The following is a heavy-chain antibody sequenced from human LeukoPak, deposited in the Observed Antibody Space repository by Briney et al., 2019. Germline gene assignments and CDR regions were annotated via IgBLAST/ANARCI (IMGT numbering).Heavy chain of an antibody. CDR1: GFTFSSYG. J-gene: IGHJ4*02. CDR2: ISYDGSNK. CDR3: SKDLRESPLLWRLGPIEY. V-gene: IGHV3-30*18. D-gene: IGHD2-21*01. Sequence: GRSLRLSCAASGFTFSSYGIHWVRQAPGKGLEWVAVISYDGSNKYYADSLKGRFTISRDNSKNPLYLQMNSLRAEETAVYYSSKDLRESPLLWRLGPIEYWGQGALVTASS.